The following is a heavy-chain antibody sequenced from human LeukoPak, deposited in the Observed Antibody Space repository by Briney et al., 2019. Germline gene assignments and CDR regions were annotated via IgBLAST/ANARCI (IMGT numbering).Heavy chain of an antibody. CDR3: ARTVVVTAIQDY. Sequence: ASVKVSCKASGYTSTGYYMHWVRQAPGQGLEWMGWINPNSGGTNYAQKFQGRVTMTRDTSISTAYMELSRLRSDDTAVYYCARTVVVTAIQDYWGQGTLVTVSS. CDR2: INPNSGGT. J-gene: IGHJ4*02. D-gene: IGHD2-21*02. V-gene: IGHV1-2*02. CDR1: GYTSTGYY.